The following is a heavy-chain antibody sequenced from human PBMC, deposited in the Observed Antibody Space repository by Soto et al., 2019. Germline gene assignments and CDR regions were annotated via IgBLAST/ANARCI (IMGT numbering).Heavy chain of an antibody. CDR2: INPNSGGT. V-gene: IGHV1-2*04. CDR1: GYTFTGYY. J-gene: IGHJ6*03. CDR3: ARGISSRDGNYYYYYYMDV. D-gene: IGHD1-20*01. Sequence: ASVKVSCKASGYTFTGYYMHWVRQAPGQGLEWMGWINPNSGGTNYAQKFQGWVAMTRDTSISTAYMELSRLRSDDTAVYYCARGISSRDGNYYYYYYMDVWGKGTTVTVSS.